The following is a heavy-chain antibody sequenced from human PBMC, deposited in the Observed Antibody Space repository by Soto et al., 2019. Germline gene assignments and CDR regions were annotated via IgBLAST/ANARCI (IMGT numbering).Heavy chain of an antibody. CDR1: GYSFTSYW. Sequence: LKISCKGSGYSFTSYWIGWVRQMPGKGLEWMGIIYPGDSDTRYSPSFQGQVTISADKSISTAYLQWSSLKASDTAMYYCARDRYYYGSGSFFYGMDVWGQGTTVTVSS. D-gene: IGHD3-10*01. J-gene: IGHJ6*02. CDR2: IYPGDSDT. CDR3: ARDRYYYGSGSFFYGMDV. V-gene: IGHV5-51*01.